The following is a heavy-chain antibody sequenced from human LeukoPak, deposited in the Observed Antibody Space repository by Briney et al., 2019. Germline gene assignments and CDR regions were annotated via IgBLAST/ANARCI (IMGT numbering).Heavy chain of an antibody. CDR3: ARWYAIVVGGMDV. D-gene: IGHD2-8*01. J-gene: IGHJ6*02. CDR1: GFTFSSYW. Sequence: PGGSLRLSCAASGFTFSSYWMSWVRQAPGKGLEWVANIKQDGSEKYYADSVKGRFTISRDNSKNTLYLQMNSLRAEDTAVYYCARWYAIVVGGMDVWGQGTTVTVSS. CDR2: IKQDGSEK. V-gene: IGHV3-7*01.